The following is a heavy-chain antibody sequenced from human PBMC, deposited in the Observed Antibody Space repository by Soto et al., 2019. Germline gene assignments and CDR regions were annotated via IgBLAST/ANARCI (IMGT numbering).Heavy chain of an antibody. CDR1: GYTFTSYA. CDR3: AGGGMDV. V-gene: IGHV1-3*01. J-gene: IGHJ6*02. CDR2: INAGNGYT. Sequence: QVQLVQSGAEVKKPGASVKVSCKASGYTFTSYAMHWVRQAPGQRLEWMGWINAGNGYTKYSQKFQGRVTITRDTSASTAYMELSSLRSEDTAVYYCAGGGMDVWGQGTTVTVSS.